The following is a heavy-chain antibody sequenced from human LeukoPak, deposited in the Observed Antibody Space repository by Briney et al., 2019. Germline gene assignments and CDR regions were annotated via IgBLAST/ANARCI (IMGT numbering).Heavy chain of an antibody. Sequence: SETLSLTCTVSGDSINSLDLWSWVRQPPGKGLEWIGEMYLSGTTHSNPSVKSRVTISIDKPKNQFFLNLSSVTAADTAVYYCAGLVGRYSSGLYYYYFDYWGQGTLVTVSS. CDR1: GDSINSLDL. V-gene: IGHV4-4*02. D-gene: IGHD3-22*01. CDR3: AGLVGRYSSGLYYYYFDY. CDR2: MYLSGTT. J-gene: IGHJ4*02.